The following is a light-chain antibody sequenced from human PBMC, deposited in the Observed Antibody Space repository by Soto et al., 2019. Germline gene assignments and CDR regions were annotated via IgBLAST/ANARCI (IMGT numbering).Light chain of an antibody. Sequence: QSALTQPRSVSGSPRQSVTISCTGTSSDVGGYNYVSWYQQHPGKAPKLMIYDVSKRPSGVPDRFSGSKSGNTASLTSSGLQAEDEADDYCCSYAGSYTWVFGGGTKVTVL. CDR2: DVS. CDR3: CSYAGSYTWV. V-gene: IGLV2-11*01. CDR1: SSDVGGYNY. J-gene: IGLJ2*01.